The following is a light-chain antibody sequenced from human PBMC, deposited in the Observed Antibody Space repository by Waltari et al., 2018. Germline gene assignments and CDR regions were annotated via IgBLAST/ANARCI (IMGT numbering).Light chain of an antibody. CDR2: KDT. CDR3: QSADSSGTYDV. CDR1: ALPKQF. J-gene: IGLJ1*01. V-gene: IGLV3-25*03. Sequence: SYELTQPPSVSVSPGQTARITCSGDALPKQFAYWYQQKPGQAPVLVMYKDTERPSGIPERFSGSSSGTTVTLTIIGAQAEDEADYHCQSADSSGTYDVFGTGTKVTVL.